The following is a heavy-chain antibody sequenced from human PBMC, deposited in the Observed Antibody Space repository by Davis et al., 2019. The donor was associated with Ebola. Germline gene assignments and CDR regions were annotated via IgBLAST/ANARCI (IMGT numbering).Heavy chain of an antibody. J-gene: IGHJ6*02. CDR2: ISSTGSTI. D-gene: IGHD4-17*01. Sequence: GESLKISCAASGFTFSSYEMNWVRQAPGKGLEWVSYISSTGSTIYYADSVKGRFTISRDNVKNSLYLQMNSLRAEDTAVYYCARAPLATVTTKYGMDVWGQGTTVTVSS. CDR1: GFTFSSYE. V-gene: IGHV3-48*03. CDR3: ARAPLATVTTKYGMDV.